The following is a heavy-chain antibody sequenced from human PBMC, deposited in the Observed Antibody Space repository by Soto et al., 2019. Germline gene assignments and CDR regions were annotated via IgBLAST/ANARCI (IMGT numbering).Heavy chain of an antibody. V-gene: IGHV4-39*01. Sequence: SETLSLTCTVSGVSISSDSFYWGWIRQPPGKGLEWIGTIYYSGSTYYNPSLMSRVTISVDTSKNQFSLKLSSVTAADTAVYYCARHGSSWYYFDYWGQGTLVTVSS. CDR3: ARHGSSWYYFDY. J-gene: IGHJ4*02. CDR1: GVSISSDSFY. CDR2: IYYSGST. D-gene: IGHD6-13*01.